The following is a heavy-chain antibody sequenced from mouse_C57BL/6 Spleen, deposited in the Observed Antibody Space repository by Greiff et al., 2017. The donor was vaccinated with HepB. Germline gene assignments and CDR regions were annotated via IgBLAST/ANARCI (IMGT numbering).Heavy chain of an antibody. CDR3: ARGAYYSNYYAMDY. CDR1: GYTFTSYW. D-gene: IGHD2-5*01. V-gene: IGHV1-59*01. Sequence: QVQLQQSGAELVRPGTSVKLSCKASGYTFTSYWMHWVKQRPGQGLEWIGVIDPSDSYTNYNQKFKGKATLTVDTSSSTAYMQLSSLTSEDSAVYYCARGAYYSNYYAMDYWGQGTSVTVSS. CDR2: IDPSDSYT. J-gene: IGHJ4*01.